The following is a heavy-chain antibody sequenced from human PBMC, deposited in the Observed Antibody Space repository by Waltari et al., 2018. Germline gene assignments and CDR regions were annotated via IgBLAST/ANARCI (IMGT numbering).Heavy chain of an antibody. CDR1: GGSFSGYY. CDR2: INHSGST. D-gene: IGHD6-13*01. V-gene: IGHV4-34*01. Sequence: QVQLQESGPGLVKPSETLSLTCAVYGGSFSGYYWSWIRQPPGKGLEWIGEINHSGSTNYNPSLKSRVTISVDTSKNQFSLKLSSVTAADTAVYYCASAGSGDYWGQGTLVTVSS. CDR3: ASAGSGDY. J-gene: IGHJ4*02.